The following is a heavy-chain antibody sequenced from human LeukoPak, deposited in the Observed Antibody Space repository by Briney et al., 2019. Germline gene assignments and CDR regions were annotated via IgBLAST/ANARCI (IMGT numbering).Heavy chain of an antibody. D-gene: IGHD4-17*01. J-gene: IGHJ2*01. CDR3: ARASYGLWYFDL. Sequence: PGGSLRLSCAASGFTFSSYAMSWVRQALGKGLEWVSAISGSGGSTYYADSVKGRFTISRDNSKNTLYLQMNSLRAEDTAVYYCARASYGLWYFDLWGRGTLVTVSS. CDR2: ISGSGGST. CDR1: GFTFSSYA. V-gene: IGHV3-23*01.